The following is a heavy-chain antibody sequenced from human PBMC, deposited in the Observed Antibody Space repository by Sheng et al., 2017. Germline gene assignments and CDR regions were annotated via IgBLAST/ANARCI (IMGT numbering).Heavy chain of an antibody. CDR2: SITVGAP. CDR3: ARVGRYSYGLGDYYYMDV. J-gene: IGHJ6*03. D-gene: IGHD5-18*01. CDR1: VAPSVVTT. V-gene: IGHV4-59*01. Sequence: QVQLQESGPGLVKAFRRPCPSPALSLVAPSVVTTGAGSGSPQGRDWSGLGISITVGAPTTTPPSKSRVTISVDTSKNQFSLKLSSVTAADTAVYYCARVGRYSYGLGDYYYMDVWGKGTTVTVSS.